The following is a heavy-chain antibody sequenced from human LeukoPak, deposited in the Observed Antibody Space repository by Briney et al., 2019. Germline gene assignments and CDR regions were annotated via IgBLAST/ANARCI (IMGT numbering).Heavy chain of an antibody. Sequence: PSETLSLTCTVSGVSISNYYWSWIRQPAGKGLDWIGRIYSSGSTNYNPSLKSRVTMSVDTSKNQFSLKLTSVTAADTAVYYCARGVSSGYYSVYYFDYWGQGTLVTVSS. CDR2: IYSSGST. CDR1: GVSISNYY. J-gene: IGHJ4*02. V-gene: IGHV4-4*07. CDR3: ARGVSSGYYSVYYFDY. D-gene: IGHD3-22*01.